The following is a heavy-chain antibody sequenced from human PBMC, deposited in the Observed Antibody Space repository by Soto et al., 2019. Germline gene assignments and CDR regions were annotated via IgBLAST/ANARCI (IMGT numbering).Heavy chain of an antibody. CDR1: GGSISSYY. V-gene: IGHV4-59*08. J-gene: IGHJ4*02. D-gene: IGHD3-22*01. Sequence: PSETLSLTCTASGGSISSYYWSWIRQPPGKGMEWIGYIYHSGSTDYNPSLKSRVTISVDKSKNQFSLKLSSVTAADTAVYYCARHYDYYDSSGYYWPFDYWGQGTLVTVSS. CDR3: ARHYDYYDSSGYYWPFDY. CDR2: IYHSGST.